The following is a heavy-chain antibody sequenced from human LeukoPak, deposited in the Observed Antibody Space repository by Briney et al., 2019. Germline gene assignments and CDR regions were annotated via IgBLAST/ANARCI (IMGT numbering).Heavy chain of an antibody. CDR2: IKTDGSQI. CDR1: GFTFSSYW. V-gene: IGHV3-7*01. D-gene: IGHD1/OR15-1a*01. J-gene: IGHJ4*02. Sequence: GGSLRLSCVASGFTFSSYWMTWVRQAPGKGLEWVANIKTDGSQIYSVDSVKGRSTISRDNAKNPLYLRMNSLSADDTAVYYCARDLNWDTYWGQGTLVSVSS. CDR3: ARDLNWDTY.